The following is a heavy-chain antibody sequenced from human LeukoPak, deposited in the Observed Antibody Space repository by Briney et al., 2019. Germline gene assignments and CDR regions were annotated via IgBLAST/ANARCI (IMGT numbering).Heavy chain of an antibody. Sequence: PSETLSLTCSISGGSITTHYWTWIRQPPGKGLEWIGYVLYSGITNYNPSLRGRITISVDTSQNQFSLSLRSVTAADTAVYYRARDLTTVTKGFDLWGQGTMVTVSS. CDR1: GGSITTHY. CDR2: VLYSGIT. V-gene: IGHV4-59*11. J-gene: IGHJ3*01. D-gene: IGHD4-17*01. CDR3: ARDLTTVTKGFDL.